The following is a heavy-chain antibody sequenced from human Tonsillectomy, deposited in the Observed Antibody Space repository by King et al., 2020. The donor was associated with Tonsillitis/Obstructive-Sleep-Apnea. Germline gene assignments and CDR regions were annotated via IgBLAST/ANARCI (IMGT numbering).Heavy chain of an antibody. CDR1: GGSISSYY. J-gene: IGHJ5*02. CDR3: ARVGYDNWFDP. Sequence: QLQESGPGLVKPSETLSLTCTVSGGSISSYYWSWIRQPPGKGLEWIGYIYYSGSTNYNPFLKSRVTISVDTSKNQFSLKLSSVTAADTAVYYCARVGYDNWFDPWGQGTLVTVSS. CDR2: IYYSGST. D-gene: IGHD1-1*01. V-gene: IGHV4-59*01.